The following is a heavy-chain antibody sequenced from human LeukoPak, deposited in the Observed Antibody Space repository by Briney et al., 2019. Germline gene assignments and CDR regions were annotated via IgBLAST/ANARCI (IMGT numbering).Heavy chain of an antibody. CDR3: ARDNPRGSYYYDY. V-gene: IGHV1-69*04. J-gene: IGHJ4*02. CDR2: IIPILGIA. D-gene: IGHD1-26*01. Sequence: SVKVSCKASGGTFSSYAISWVRQAPGQGLEWMGRIIPILGIANYAQKFQGRVTITADKSTSTAYMELSSLRSDDTAVYYCARDNPRGSYYYDYWGQGTLVTVSS. CDR1: GGTFSSYA.